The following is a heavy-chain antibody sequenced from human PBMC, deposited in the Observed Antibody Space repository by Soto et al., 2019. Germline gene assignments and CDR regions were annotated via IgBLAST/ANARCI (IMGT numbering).Heavy chain of an antibody. CDR3: ARDQRWIWFGELYDY. D-gene: IGHD3-10*01. Sequence: ASVKVSSKASGYTFTSYGISWVRQAPGQGLEWMGWISAYNGNTNYAQKLQGRVTMTTDTSTSTAYMELRSLRSDDTAVYYCARDQRWIWFGELYDYWGQGTLVTVSS. J-gene: IGHJ4*02. CDR2: ISAYNGNT. V-gene: IGHV1-18*01. CDR1: GYTFTSYG.